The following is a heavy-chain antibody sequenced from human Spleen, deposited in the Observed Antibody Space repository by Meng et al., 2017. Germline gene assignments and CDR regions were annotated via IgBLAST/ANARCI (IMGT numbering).Heavy chain of an antibody. CDR2: IYYSGST. CDR1: GGSISSSNYY. J-gene: IGHJ4*02. D-gene: IGHD1-26*01. Sequence: SETLSLTCSVSGGSISSSNYYWGWIRQPPGKGLEWIGNIYYSGSTNYNPSLKSRVTISVDTSKKQFSLRLSSVTAADTAVYYCARRGSGTYFDSWGQGTRVTVSS. CDR3: ARRGSGTYFDS. V-gene: IGHV4-39*07.